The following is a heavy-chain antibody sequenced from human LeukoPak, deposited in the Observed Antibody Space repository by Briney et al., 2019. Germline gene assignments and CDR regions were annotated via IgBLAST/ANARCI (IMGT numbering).Heavy chain of an antibody. CDR2: ISSSGSTI. CDR3: ARISGRYYPMGTLFDY. D-gene: IGHD3-10*01. CDR1: GFTFSSYE. Sequence: PGGSLRLSCAASGFTFSSYEMNGVRQAPGRGLEWVSYISSSGSTIYYADSVKGRFTISRDNAKNSLYLQMNSLRAEDTAVYYCARISGRYYPMGTLFDYWGQGTLVTVSS. J-gene: IGHJ4*02. V-gene: IGHV3-48*03.